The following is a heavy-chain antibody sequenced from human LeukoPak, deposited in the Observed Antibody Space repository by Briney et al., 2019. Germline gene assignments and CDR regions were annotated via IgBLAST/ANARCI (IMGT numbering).Heavy chain of an antibody. CDR2: IDHSGST. D-gene: IGHD1-26*01. V-gene: IGHV4-34*01. CDR1: GGSFSGYY. CDR3: ARHNLGGSYYYFDY. Sequence: SETLSLTCAVYGGSFSGYYWSWIRQPPGKGLEWIGEIDHSGSTNYNPSLKSRVTISVDTSKNQFSLKLSSVTAADTAVYYCARHNLGGSYYYFDYWGQGTLVTVSS. J-gene: IGHJ4*02.